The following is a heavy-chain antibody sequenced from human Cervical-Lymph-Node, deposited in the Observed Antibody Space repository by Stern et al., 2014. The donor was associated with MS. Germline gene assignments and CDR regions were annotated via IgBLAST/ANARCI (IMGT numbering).Heavy chain of an antibody. V-gene: IGHV3-33*01. CDR1: GFGFSGFG. J-gene: IGHJ6*02. D-gene: IGHD2-8*01. CDR2: IWYDGNKK. CDR3: ARASPMALRYGMDV. Sequence: VQLVESGGGVVQPGRSLRLSCAASGFGFSGFGMHWVRQAPGKGLEWVAVIWYDGNKKYYGDSVKGRFTISRDNSKNMLYLQMNSLRAEDTAVYYCARASPMALRYGMDVWGQGTTVTVS.